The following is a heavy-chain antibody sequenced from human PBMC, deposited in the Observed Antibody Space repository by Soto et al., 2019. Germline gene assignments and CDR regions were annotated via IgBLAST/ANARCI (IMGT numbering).Heavy chain of an antibody. D-gene: IGHD1-7*01. V-gene: IGHV4-30-2*01. CDR2: IYHSGST. CDR3: ARGEWNYSFDY. J-gene: IGHJ4*02. Sequence: SETLSLTCTVSGGSFSSRSYSWGWIRQPPGKGLEWIGYIYHSGSTYYNPSLQSRVTISVDRSRNQFSLNLSSVTAADTAVYYCARGEWNYSFDYWGQGTLVTVAS. CDR1: GGSFSSRSYS.